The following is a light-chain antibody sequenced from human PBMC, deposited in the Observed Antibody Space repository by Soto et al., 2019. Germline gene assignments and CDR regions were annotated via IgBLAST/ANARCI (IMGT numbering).Light chain of an antibody. CDR3: RSYTSISTPV. Sequence: QSALTQPASVSGSPGQSITISCTGTSSDVGSYNYVSWYQQHPGKAPKLMIYEVSNRPSGVSNRFSGSKSGNTASLTISGLQAEDEANYYCRSYTSISTPVFGGGTKLTVL. J-gene: IGLJ3*02. CDR2: EVS. V-gene: IGLV2-14*01. CDR1: SSDVGSYNY.